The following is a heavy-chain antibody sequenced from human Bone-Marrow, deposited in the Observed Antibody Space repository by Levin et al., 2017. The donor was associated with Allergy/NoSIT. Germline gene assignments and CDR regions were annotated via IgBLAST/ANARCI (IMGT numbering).Heavy chain of an antibody. J-gene: IGHJ4*02. CDR1: GFTVSSNY. V-gene: IGHV3-53*01. CDR3: AREDYSSSCLDY. CDR2: IYSGGST. D-gene: IGHD6-13*01. Sequence: GGSLRLSCAASGFTVSSNYMSWVRQAPGKGLEWVSVIYSGGSTYYADSVKGRFTISRDNSKNTLYLQMNSLRAEDTAVYYCAREDYSSSCLDYWGQGTLVTVSS.